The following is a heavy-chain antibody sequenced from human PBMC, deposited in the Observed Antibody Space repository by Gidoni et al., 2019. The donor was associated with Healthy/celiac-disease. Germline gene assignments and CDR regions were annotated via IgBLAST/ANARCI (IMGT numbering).Heavy chain of an antibody. CDR3: VLYYYDSSGYRYFDY. CDR2: ISYDGSNK. Sequence: QVQLLESGGGVVQPGRSLRLSCAASGFTFSSYAMHWVRQAPGKGLEWVAVISYDGSNKYYADSVKGRFTISRDNSKNTLYLQMNSLRAEDTAVYYCVLYYYDSSGYRYFDYWGQGTLVTVSS. J-gene: IGHJ4*02. V-gene: IGHV3-30-3*01. CDR1: GFTFSSYA. D-gene: IGHD3-22*01.